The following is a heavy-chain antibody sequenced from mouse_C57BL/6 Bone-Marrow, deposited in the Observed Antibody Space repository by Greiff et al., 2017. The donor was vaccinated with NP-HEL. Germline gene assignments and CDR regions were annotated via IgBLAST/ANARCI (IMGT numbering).Heavy chain of an antibody. D-gene: IGHD4-1*01. CDR2: IYPRDGST. Sequence: QVQLQQSGPELVKPGASVKLSCKASGYTFTSYDINWVKQRPGQGLEWIGWIYPRDGSTKYNAKFKGKATLTVDTSSSTAYMELHRLTAEDSAVYFCATGKDWYFDVWGTGTTVTVSS. CDR3: ATGKDWYFDV. CDR1: GYTFTSYD. J-gene: IGHJ1*03. V-gene: IGHV1-85*01.